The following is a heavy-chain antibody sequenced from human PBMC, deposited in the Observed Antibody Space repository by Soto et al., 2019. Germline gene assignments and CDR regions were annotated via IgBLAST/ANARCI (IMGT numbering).Heavy chain of an antibody. J-gene: IGHJ4*02. V-gene: IGHV3-23*01. CDR1: GFTFRSYA. CDR3: AKDGESYYDILTGYHFDY. CDR2: ISGSGGST. D-gene: IGHD3-9*01. Sequence: GGSMILSCAASGFTFRSYAMSWVRQAPGKGLEWVSAISGSGGSTYYADSVKGRFTISRDNSKNTLYLQMNSLRAEDTAVYYCAKDGESYYDILTGYHFDYWGQGTLVTVSS.